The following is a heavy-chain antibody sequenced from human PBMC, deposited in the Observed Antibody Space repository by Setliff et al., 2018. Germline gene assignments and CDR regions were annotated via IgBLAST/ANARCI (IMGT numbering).Heavy chain of an antibody. J-gene: IGHJ6*04. CDR3: ASLELPRFDMDV. D-gene: IGHD3-10*01. V-gene: IGHV1-2*02. CDR1: GYIFIDYY. CDR2: INPDSGDT. Sequence: GASVKVSCNASGYIFIDYYIQWVRQAPGQGLEWMGWINPDSGDTKYVEKFQGRVTMTRDTSITTAYMELSRLRSDDTAVYYCASLELPRFDMDVWGKGTTVTVSS.